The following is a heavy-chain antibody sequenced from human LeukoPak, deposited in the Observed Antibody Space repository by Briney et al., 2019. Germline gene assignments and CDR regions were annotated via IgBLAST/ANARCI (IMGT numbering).Heavy chain of an antibody. CDR1: GGSISSYY. V-gene: IGHV4-59*01. D-gene: IGHD1-1*01. J-gene: IGHJ3*02. Sequence: PSETLSLTCTVSGGSISSYYWSWIRQPPGKGLEWIGYIYYSGSTNYNPSLESRVTISVDTSKNQFSLKLSSVTAADTAVYYCARDEYNGAFDIWGQGTMVTVSS. CDR2: IYYSGST. CDR3: ARDEYNGAFDI.